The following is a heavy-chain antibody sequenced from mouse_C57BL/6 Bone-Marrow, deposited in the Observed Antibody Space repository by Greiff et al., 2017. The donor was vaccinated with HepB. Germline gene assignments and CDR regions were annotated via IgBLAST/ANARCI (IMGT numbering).Heavy chain of an antibody. CDR1: GFNIKDYY. D-gene: IGHD2-3*01. J-gene: IGHJ1*03. CDR3: THDGYYSYWYFDV. CDR2: IDPEDGDT. Sequence: VQLQQSGAELVRPGASVKLSCTASGFNIKDYYMHWVKQRPEQGLEWIGRIDPEDGDTEYAPKFQGKATMTADTSSNKAYLQLSSLTSEDTAVYYCTHDGYYSYWYFDVWGTGTTVTVSS. V-gene: IGHV14-1*01.